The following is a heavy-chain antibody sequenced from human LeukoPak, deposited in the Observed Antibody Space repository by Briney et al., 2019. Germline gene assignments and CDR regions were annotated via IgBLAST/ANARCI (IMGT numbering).Heavy chain of an antibody. Sequence: SETLSLTCTVSGGSFSTYYWSCIRQPPGKGLEWIGYIYYSGSTDYNPSLKSRVTMSLDTSKNQFSLNLSSVTAADTAVYYCARAVITFGGAVAKGFDCWGQGTLVTVSS. V-gene: IGHV4-59*01. CDR1: GGSFSTYY. D-gene: IGHD3-16*01. CDR2: IYYSGST. CDR3: ARAVITFGGAVAKGFDC. J-gene: IGHJ4*02.